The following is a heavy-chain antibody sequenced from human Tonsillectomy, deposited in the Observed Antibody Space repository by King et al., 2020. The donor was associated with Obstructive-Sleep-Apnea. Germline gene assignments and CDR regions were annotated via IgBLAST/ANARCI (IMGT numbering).Heavy chain of an antibody. Sequence: QLVQSGAEVKKPGASVKVSCKPSGYNFTNYYMHWVRQAPGQGLEWMGWINPNMGGTNYAQKFQGRVTMNRETSISTAYMELSRLRSDDMAVYYCASYGTVGAIGYFDYWGQGTLVTVSS. D-gene: IGHD1-26*01. CDR3: ASYGTVGAIGYFDY. CDR1: GYNFTNYY. V-gene: IGHV1-2*02. CDR2: INPNMGGT. J-gene: IGHJ4*02.